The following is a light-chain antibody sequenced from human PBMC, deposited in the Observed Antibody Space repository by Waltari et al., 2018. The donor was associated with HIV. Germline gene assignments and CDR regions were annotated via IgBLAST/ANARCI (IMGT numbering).Light chain of an antibody. V-gene: IGLV1-44*01. Sequence: QSVLTQPPSLSGTPGQRVTISCSGRSSDVGRNTVNWYQQLPGTAPKLLMYSNDERPSGVPDRFSGSKSGTSASLAIRGLRSEDEADYYCAAWDDSLNGLVFGTGTKVTVL. CDR3: AAWDDSLNGLV. CDR2: SND. J-gene: IGLJ1*01. CDR1: SSDVGRNT.